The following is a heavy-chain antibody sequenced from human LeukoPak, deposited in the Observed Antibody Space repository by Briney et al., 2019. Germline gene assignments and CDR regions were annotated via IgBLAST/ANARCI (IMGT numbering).Heavy chain of an antibody. D-gene: IGHD3-10*01. V-gene: IGHV1-46*01. CDR3: ARDLSMASMVRGVSPTTGYYYYYMDV. Sequence: ASVKVSCKASGYTFTSYYMHWVRQAPGQGLEWVGIINPSGGSTSYAQKFQGRVTMTWDTSTSTVYMELSSLRSEDTAVYYCARDLSMASMVRGVSPTTGYYYYYMDVWGKGTTVTISS. CDR1: GYTFTSYY. J-gene: IGHJ6*03. CDR2: INPSGGST.